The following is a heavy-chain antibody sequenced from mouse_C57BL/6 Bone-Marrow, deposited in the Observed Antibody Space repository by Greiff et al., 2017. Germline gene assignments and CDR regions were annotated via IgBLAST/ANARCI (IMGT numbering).Heavy chain of an antibody. V-gene: IGHV1-63*01. J-gene: IGHJ1*03. CDR2: IYPGGGYT. D-gene: IGHD2-1*01. Sequence: QVQLQQSGAELVRPGTSVKMSCKASGYTFTNYWIGWAKQRPGHGLEWIGDIYPGGGYTNYNEKFKGKATLTADKSSSTAYMQFSSLTSEDSAIYYCARSLYGNYWYFDVWGTGTTVIVSS. CDR3: ARSLYGNYWYFDV. CDR1: GYTFTNYW.